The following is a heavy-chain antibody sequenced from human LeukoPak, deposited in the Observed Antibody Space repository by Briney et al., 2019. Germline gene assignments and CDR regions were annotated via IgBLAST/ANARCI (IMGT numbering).Heavy chain of an antibody. CDR1: GFTLSSYG. D-gene: IGHD6-6*01. J-gene: IGHJ4*02. CDR3: AKARYSSSSRGFDY. V-gene: IGHV3-30*02. Sequence: GGSLRLSCAASGFTLSSYGMHWVRQAPGKGLEWVAFIRYDGSNKYYADSVKGRFTISRDNSKNTLYLQMNSLRAEDTAVYYCAKARYSSSSRGFDYWGQGTLVTVSS. CDR2: IRYDGSNK.